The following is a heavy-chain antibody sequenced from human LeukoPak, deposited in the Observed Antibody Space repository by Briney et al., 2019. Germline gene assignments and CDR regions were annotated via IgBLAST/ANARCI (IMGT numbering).Heavy chain of an antibody. CDR1: GFTFNDYY. J-gene: IGHJ5*02. CDR3: ATDGAGFDT. Sequence: GGSLRLSCAASGFTFNDYYMSWIRQAPGKGLEWLSYINIGGTNTHYADTVKGRFTISRDNAKKSLYLEMNNLRAEDTAVYYCATDGAGFDTWGQGVLVTVSS. V-gene: IGHV3-11*01. CDR2: INIGGTNT.